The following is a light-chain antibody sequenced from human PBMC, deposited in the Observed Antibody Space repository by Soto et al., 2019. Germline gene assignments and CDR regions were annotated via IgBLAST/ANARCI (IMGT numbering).Light chain of an antibody. CDR1: QSVSTW. Sequence: DIVLTQSPATLSLSPGDTATLSCRASQSVSTWLTCYQQKPGHAHRLLIYDASNRATGIPARFSGSGSGTDFTLTISSGEPEDFAVYYSQPRSYGISCGRGTRLEIE. J-gene: IGKJ5*01. CDR3: QPRSYGIS. CDR2: DAS. V-gene: IGKV3-11*01.